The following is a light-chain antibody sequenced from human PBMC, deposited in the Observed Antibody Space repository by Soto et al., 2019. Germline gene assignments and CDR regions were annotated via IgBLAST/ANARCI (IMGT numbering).Light chain of an antibody. Sequence: DVVMTQSPLSLSVTLGQPASISCRSSQSLVHSDGNTYLNWFHQRPGQSPRRLIYEVAYRDSGGADRFSGRGSGTDFTLKISTVEAEDVGVFYCMQGTHWLYTGGQGTKLEIK. J-gene: IGKJ2*01. V-gene: IGKV2-30*02. CDR2: EVA. CDR1: QSLVHSDGNTY. CDR3: MQGTHWLYT.